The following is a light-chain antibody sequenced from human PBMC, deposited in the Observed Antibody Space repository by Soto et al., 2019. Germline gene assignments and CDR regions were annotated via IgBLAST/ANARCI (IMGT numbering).Light chain of an antibody. Sequence: QSALTQPRSVSGSPGQSVTISCTGTSSDVGGYNYVSWYQQHPGKAPKLMIYDVSKRPSGVPDRFPGSKSGNTASLTISGLQAEDEADYYCCSYAGSYGVFGGGTKLTVL. CDR2: DVS. V-gene: IGLV2-11*01. CDR1: SSDVGGYNY. CDR3: CSYAGSYGV. J-gene: IGLJ3*02.